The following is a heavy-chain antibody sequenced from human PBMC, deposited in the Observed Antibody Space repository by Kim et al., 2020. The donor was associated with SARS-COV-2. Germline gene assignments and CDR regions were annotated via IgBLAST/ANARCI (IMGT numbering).Heavy chain of an antibody. V-gene: IGHV4-59*08. CDR1: GGSISSYY. CDR2: IYYSGST. J-gene: IGHJ4*02. CDR3: ARVVAAAGTFDY. D-gene: IGHD6-13*01. Sequence: SETLSLTCTVSGGSISSYYWSWIRQPPGKGLEWIGYIYYSGSTNYNPSLKSRVTISVDTSKNQFSLKLSSVTAADTAVYYCARVVAAAGTFDYWGQGTLVTVSS.